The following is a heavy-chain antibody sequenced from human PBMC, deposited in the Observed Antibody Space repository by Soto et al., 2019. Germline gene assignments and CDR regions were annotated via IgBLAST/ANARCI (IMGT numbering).Heavy chain of an antibody. J-gene: IGHJ4*02. CDR2: IYYSGST. Sequence: QLQLQESGPGLVKPSQTLSLACTVSGGSFSSGGYYWSWIRQHPGKGLEWIGYIYYSGSTYYNPSLKSRSTISLDTSKNQFSLKLSSVTAADTAVYYCARATSLSGHHAYWGQGTLVTVSS. D-gene: IGHD3-9*01. CDR1: GGSFSSGGYY. CDR3: ARATSLSGHHAY. V-gene: IGHV4-31*03.